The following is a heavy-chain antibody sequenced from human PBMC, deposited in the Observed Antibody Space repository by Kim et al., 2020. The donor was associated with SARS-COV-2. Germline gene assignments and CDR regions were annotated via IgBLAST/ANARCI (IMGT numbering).Heavy chain of an antibody. CDR3: ARGGGAYCGGDCDRTFDY. CDR1: GITVSSDY. V-gene: IGHV3-66*01. D-gene: IGHD2-21*02. Sequence: GGSLRLSCAASGITVSSDYMSWVRQAPGKVLEWVSVIYSDGSTYYSDSVKGRFTMSRDNPNNMVYLQMNSLRAEDTAVYYCARGGGAYCGGDCDRTFDYWGQGTLVTVSP. J-gene: IGHJ4*02. CDR2: IYSDGST.